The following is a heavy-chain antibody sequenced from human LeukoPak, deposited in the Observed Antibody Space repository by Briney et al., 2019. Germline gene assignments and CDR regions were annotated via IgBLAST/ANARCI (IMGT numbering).Heavy chain of an antibody. J-gene: IGHJ3*02. Sequence: GGSLRLSCAASGFTVSSNYMSWVRQAPGKGLEWVSVLYRGGSTYNADSVKGRFTISRDNSKNTLYLQMNSLRAEDTAVYYCARGSNDAFDIWGQGTVVTVSS. CDR2: LYRGGST. D-gene: IGHD4-11*01. V-gene: IGHV3-66*01. CDR1: GFTVSSNY. CDR3: ARGSNDAFDI.